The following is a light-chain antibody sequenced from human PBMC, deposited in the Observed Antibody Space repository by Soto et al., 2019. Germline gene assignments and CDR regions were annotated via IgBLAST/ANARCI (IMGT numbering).Light chain of an antibody. CDR2: SAS. CDR3: QQSYSTPIA. Sequence: GDRVTIPCRASQDISNYLNWYQQKPGKAPQLLIFSASNLQSGVPSRFSGSGSGTDFTLTISGLQPEDCATYYCQQSYSTPIAFGQGTRLEIK. CDR1: QDISNY. J-gene: IGKJ5*01. V-gene: IGKV1-39*01.